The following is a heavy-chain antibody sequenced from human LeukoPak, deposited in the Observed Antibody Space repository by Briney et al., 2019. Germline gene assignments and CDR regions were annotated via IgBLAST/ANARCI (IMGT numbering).Heavy chain of an antibody. D-gene: IGHD6-19*01. CDR1: GYTFIGYY. V-gene: IGHV1-2*02. CDR2: INPHNGGT. Sequence: ASVKVSCKASGYTFIGYYIHWVRQAPGQGLEWMGWINPHNGGTNYVQKFQGRVTMTGDTSISTAYMEVSRLRSDDTAVYYCARDMAVAGYNWFDPWGQGTLVTVSS. J-gene: IGHJ5*02. CDR3: ARDMAVAGYNWFDP.